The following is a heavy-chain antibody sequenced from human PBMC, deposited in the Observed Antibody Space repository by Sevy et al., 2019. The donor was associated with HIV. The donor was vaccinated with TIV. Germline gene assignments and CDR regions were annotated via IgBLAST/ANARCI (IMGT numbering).Heavy chain of an antibody. CDR3: ARDSGLQLFRY. V-gene: IGHV3-33*01. CDR2: VWYDGSDK. Sequence: GGSLRLSCAASGFSFSSYGMHWVRQAPGKGLEWVALVWYDGSDKYYADSGKGRFTISRDNSKNTLYLQRNSLRVEDKAVYYCARDSGLQLFRYWGQGTLVTVSS. D-gene: IGHD1-1*01. J-gene: IGHJ4*02. CDR1: GFSFSSYG.